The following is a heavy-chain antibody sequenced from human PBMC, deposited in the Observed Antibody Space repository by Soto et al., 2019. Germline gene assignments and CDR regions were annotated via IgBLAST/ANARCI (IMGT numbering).Heavy chain of an antibody. D-gene: IGHD6-13*01. CDR2: INPSGGST. J-gene: IGHJ4*02. CDR1: GYTFTSYY. V-gene: IGHV1-46*01. CDR3: ARGGGYSSVQPGSDFDY. Sequence: QVQLVQSGAEVKKPGASVKVSCKASGYTFTSYYMHWVRQAPGQGLEWMGIINPSGGSTSYAQKFQGRATKTRDTTTSTVYMELSSLRSEDTAVYYCARGGGYSSVQPGSDFDYWGQGTLVTVSS.